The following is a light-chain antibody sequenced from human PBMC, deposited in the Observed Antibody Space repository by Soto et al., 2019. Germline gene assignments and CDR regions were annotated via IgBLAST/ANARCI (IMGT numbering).Light chain of an antibody. CDR2: DVT. CDR1: SNNVGGYNY. Sequence: QSALTQPRSVSGSPGQSVTISCTGASNNVGGYNYVSWYQHHPGKVPQLIISDVTKRPSGVPDRFSGYKSGNTASLTISGLQVEDEADYYCCSYAGTYTWIFGGGTKVTVL. CDR3: CSYAGTYTWI. J-gene: IGLJ2*01. V-gene: IGLV2-11*01.